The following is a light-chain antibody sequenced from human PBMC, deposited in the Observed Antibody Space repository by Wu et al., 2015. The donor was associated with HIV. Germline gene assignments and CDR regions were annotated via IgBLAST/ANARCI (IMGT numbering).Light chain of an antibody. J-gene: IGKJ1*01. CDR2: GAS. CDR3: QQYNFYSRT. CDR1: HSINTY. V-gene: IGKV1-39*01. Sequence: DIQMTQSPSSLSASVGDRVTITCRASHSINTYLNWYQQKPGKAPSLLIYGASSLHSGVPSRFSGGGSGTEFTLTISRLQPDDFATYYCQQYNFYSRTFGQGAKVEVK.